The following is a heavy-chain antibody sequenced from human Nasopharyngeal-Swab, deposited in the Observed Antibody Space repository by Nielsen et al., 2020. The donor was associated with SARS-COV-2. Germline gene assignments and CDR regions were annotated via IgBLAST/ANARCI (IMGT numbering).Heavy chain of an antibody. CDR3: ARGKRSSYFRVSPPNWFDP. CDR2: INHSGST. V-gene: IGHV4-34*01. J-gene: IGHJ5*02. Sequence: WIRQPPGKGLEWIGEINHSGSTNYNPSLKSRVTISVDTSKNQFSLKLSSVTAADTAVYYCARGKRSSYFRVSPPNWFDPWGQGTLVTVSS. D-gene: IGHD2/OR15-2a*01.